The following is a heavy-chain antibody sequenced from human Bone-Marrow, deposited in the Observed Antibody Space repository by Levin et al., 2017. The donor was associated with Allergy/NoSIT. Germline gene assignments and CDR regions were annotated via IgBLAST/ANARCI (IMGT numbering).Heavy chain of an antibody. CDR2: IYSGGST. V-gene: IGHV3-53*01. D-gene: IGHD3-10*01. CDR3: ARGELGADYWYFDL. Sequence: AGGSLRLSCAASGFTVSNNYMTWVRQAPGKGLEWVSLIYSGGSTYYADSVKGRFTVSRDNAKKSLFLEINSLRAEDTAVYYCARGELGADYWYFDLWGRGTLVTVSS. J-gene: IGHJ2*01. CDR1: GFTVSNNY.